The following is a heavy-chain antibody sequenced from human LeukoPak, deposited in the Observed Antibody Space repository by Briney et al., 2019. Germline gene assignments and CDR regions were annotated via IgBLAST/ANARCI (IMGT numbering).Heavy chain of an antibody. Sequence: GGSLRLSCAASGFSVSSSYMSWVRQAPGKGLEWVSLIYSGGSTYYADSVKGRFTISRDNSKNTMFLQMNSLRDEDTAVYYCARVVEARHFDYWGQGTLVTVSS. V-gene: IGHV3-66*01. CDR1: GFSVSSSY. J-gene: IGHJ4*02. CDR2: IYSGGST. D-gene: IGHD6-6*01. CDR3: ARVVEARHFDY.